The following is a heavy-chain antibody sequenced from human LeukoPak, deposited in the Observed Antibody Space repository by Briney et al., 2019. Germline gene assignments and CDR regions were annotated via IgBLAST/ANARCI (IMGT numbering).Heavy chain of an antibody. V-gene: IGHV3-66*01. CDR1: GFTVSSNY. Sequence: GGSLRLSCAASGFTVSSNYMSWVRQAPGKGLEWVSVIYSGGSTYYADSVKGRFTISRDNSKNTLYRQMNSLRAEDTAVYYCARADYGDYFDYWGQGTLVTVSS. D-gene: IGHD3-16*01. J-gene: IGHJ4*02. CDR2: IYSGGST. CDR3: ARADYGDYFDY.